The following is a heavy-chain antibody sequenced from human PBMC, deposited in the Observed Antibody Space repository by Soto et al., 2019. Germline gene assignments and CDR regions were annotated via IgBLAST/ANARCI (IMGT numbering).Heavy chain of an antibody. CDR2: TYYRSRWYN. D-gene: IGHD1-7*01. CDR1: GDSVSSNSAA. CDR3: AGTTSHQWYYMDV. Sequence: PSQTLSLTCAISGDSVSSNSAAWNWIRLSPSRGLEWLARTYYRSRWYNDYAVSVRSRITVNPDTSKNQFSLQLTSVTPEDTAVYYCAGTTSHQWYYMDVWGKGTTDTVSS. J-gene: IGHJ6*03. V-gene: IGHV6-1*01.